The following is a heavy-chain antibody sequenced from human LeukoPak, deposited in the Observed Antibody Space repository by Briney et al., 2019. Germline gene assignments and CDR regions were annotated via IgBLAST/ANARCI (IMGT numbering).Heavy chain of an antibody. CDR1: GFTFSSYG. Sequence: PGRSLRLSRAASGFTFSSYGMHCVRQAPGKGLEWVAVISYDGSNKYYADSVKGRFTISRDNSKNTLYLQMSSLRAEDTAVYYCAKDRVIAVAGDAFDIWGQGTMVTVSS. J-gene: IGHJ3*02. V-gene: IGHV3-30*18. CDR3: AKDRVIAVAGDAFDI. D-gene: IGHD6-19*01. CDR2: ISYDGSNK.